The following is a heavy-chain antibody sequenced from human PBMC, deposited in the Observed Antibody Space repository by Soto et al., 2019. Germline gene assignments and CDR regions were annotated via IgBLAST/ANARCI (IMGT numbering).Heavy chain of an antibody. V-gene: IGHV4-30-2*01. Sequence: SETLSLTCAVSGGSISSGGYSWSWIRQPPGKGLEWIGYIYHSGSTYYNPSLKSRVTISVDRSKNQFSLKLSSVTAADTAVYYCARGETAAAPRGNWFDPWGQGTLVTVSS. D-gene: IGHD2-2*01. CDR3: ARGETAAAPRGNWFDP. J-gene: IGHJ5*02. CDR2: IYHSGST. CDR1: GGSISSGGYS.